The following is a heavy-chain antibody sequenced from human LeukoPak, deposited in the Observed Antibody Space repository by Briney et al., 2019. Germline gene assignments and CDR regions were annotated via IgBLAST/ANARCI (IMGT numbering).Heavy chain of an antibody. CDR1: GFAFVNYA. CDR2: ISSSGSTI. CDR3: AREQALYFDC. Sequence: GGSLRLSCAASGFAFVNYAMHWVRQAPGKGLEWVSYISSSGSTIYYADSVKGRFTISRDNAKNSLYLQMNSLRAEDTAVYYCAREQALYFDCRGQGAMVTVSS. J-gene: IGHJ4*02. V-gene: IGHV3-48*03.